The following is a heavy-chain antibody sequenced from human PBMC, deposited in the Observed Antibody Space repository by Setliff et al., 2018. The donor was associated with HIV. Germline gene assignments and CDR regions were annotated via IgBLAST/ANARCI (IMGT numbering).Heavy chain of an antibody. D-gene: IGHD3-9*01. V-gene: IGHV5-51*01. CDR1: GDKFPNYY. CDR3: TKGGGLNFRYHDWFVKI. J-gene: IGHJ4*03. Sequence: GESLKISCKDSGDKFPNYYLGWVRQMPGKGLEWIGVIYVSDSDIRYCPSFQGQVTISADKSINTAYLQLNSLRASDTAIYYCTKGGGLNFRYHDWFVKIWGQGTLVTVSS. CDR2: IYVSDSDI.